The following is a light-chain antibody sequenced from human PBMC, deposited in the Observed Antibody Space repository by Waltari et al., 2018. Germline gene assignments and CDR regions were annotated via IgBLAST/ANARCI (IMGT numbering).Light chain of an antibody. CDR3: QQTYGIPLS. J-gene: IGKJ4*01. CDR2: TAS. Sequence: DIQLTQSPSFLSASVGDRVTITCRSSQGISNYLAWYQQKPGKAPKLLIHTASTLQGGVPSRFSGSGPGTEFTLTISSLQPEDFATYYCQQTYGIPLSFGAGTRVEIK. CDR1: QGISNY. V-gene: IGKV1-9*01.